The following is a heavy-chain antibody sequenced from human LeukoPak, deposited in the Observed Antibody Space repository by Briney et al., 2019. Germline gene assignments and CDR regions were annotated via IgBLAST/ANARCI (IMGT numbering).Heavy chain of an antibody. D-gene: IGHD6-13*01. Sequence: ASVKVSCKASGYTFTGYYMHWVRQAPGQGLEWMGWISAYNGNTNYAQKLQGRVTMTTDTSTSTAYMELSSLRSEDTAVYYCARNKGSSWYNYYYYYMDVWGKGTTVTVSS. V-gene: IGHV1-18*04. CDR2: ISAYNGNT. CDR3: ARNKGSSWYNYYYYYMDV. CDR1: GYTFTGYY. J-gene: IGHJ6*03.